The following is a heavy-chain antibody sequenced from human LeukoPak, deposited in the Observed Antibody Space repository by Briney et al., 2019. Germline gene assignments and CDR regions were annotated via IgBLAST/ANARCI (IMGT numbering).Heavy chain of an antibody. CDR2: IYYSGST. V-gene: IGHV4-30-4*08. CDR3: ARHCSSTSCYSGLDY. J-gene: IGHJ4*02. D-gene: IGHD2-2*02. Sequence: SETLSLTCTVSGGSLSSGDYYWSWIRQPPGKGLEWIGYIYYSGSTYYNPSLKSRVTISVDTSKNQFSLKLSSVTAADTAVYYCARHCSSTSCYSGLDYWGQGTLVTVSS. CDR1: GGSLSSGDYY.